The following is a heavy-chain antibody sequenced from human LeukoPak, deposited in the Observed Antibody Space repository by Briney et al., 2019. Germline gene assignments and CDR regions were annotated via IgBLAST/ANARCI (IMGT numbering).Heavy chain of an antibody. J-gene: IGHJ4*02. D-gene: IGHD3-10*01. CDR2: FDPEDDRG. V-gene: IGHV1-24*01. Sequence: ASVKVSCKVSGYRLTELYIYWVRQAPGEGPEWMGGFDPEDDRGIYAQKFQGRVTMTEDTSTNTAYMELSSLRSEDSAMYYCARVWFGELSRYFDYWGQGTLVTVSS. CDR3: ARVWFGELSRYFDY. CDR1: GYRLTELY.